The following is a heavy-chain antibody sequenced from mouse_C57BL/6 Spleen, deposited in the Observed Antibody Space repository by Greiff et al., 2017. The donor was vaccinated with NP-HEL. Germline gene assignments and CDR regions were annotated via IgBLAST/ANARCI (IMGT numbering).Heavy chain of an antibody. D-gene: IGHD1-1*02. Sequence: VQLQQSGAELVRPGASVTLSCKASGYTFTDYEMHWVKQTPVHGLEWIGAIDPETGGTAYNQKFKGKAILTADKSSSTAYMELRSLTSEDSAVYYCTNYGSHWYFDVWGTGTTVTVSS. CDR3: TNYGSHWYFDV. CDR2: IDPETGGT. J-gene: IGHJ1*03. CDR1: GYTFTDYE. V-gene: IGHV1-15*01.